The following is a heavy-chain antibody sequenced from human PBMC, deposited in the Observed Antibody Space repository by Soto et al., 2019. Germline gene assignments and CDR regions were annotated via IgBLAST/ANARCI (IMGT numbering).Heavy chain of an antibody. D-gene: IGHD6-19*01. CDR2: IIPILGIA. Sequence: QVQLVQSGAEVKKPGSSMKVSCKASGGTSSSYTISWVRQAPGQGPEWMGRIIPILGIAKYAQRFQGRVTITADISSSTAYMELSSLRSEDTAVYYCARGDSSGLDSCGQGTLVTVSS. V-gene: IGHV1-69*02. CDR1: GGTSSSYT. CDR3: ARGDSSGLDS. J-gene: IGHJ4*02.